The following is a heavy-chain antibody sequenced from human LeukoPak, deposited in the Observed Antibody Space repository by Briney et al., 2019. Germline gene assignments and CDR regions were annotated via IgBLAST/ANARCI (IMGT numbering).Heavy chain of an antibody. CDR3: ARVSVAGTGPDY. Sequence: SETLSLTCTVSGGSVSSSNYYWSWIRQPPGKGLEWVGFFSYNVHSDYNPSRKSRVTISVDTSKNQFSLRLSSVTAADTAIYYCARVSVAGTGPDYWGQGTLVTVSS. J-gene: IGHJ4*02. CDR1: GGSVSSSNYY. D-gene: IGHD6-13*01. CDR2: FSYNVHS. V-gene: IGHV4-61*01.